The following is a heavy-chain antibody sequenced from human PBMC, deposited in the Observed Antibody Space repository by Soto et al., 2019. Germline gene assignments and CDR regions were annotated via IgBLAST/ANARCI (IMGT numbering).Heavy chain of an antibody. CDR1: GGSISSGGYY. Sequence: QVQLQESGPGLVKPSQTLSLTCTVSGGSISSGGYYWSWIRQHPGKGVEWIGYIYYSGSTYYNPSVKSRVTISVDTSKNQFSLKLSSVTAADTAVYYCAREPYGDYVAFDIWCQGTMVTVSS. J-gene: IGHJ3*02. CDR2: IYYSGST. CDR3: AREPYGDYVAFDI. V-gene: IGHV4-31*03. D-gene: IGHD4-17*01.